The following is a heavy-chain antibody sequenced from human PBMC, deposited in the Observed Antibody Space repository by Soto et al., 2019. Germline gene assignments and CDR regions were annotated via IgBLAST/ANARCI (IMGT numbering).Heavy chain of an antibody. D-gene: IGHD6-6*01. V-gene: IGHV1-18*01. CDR3: ARGVYSSSSRTYYYYYYMDV. CDR2: ISAYNGNT. CDR1: WFPLSNYC. Sequence: GAPMEVSRKGSWFPLSNYCFRWVRQAPGPRVEWMGWISAYNGNTNYAQKLQGRVTMTTDTSTSTAYMELRSLRSDDTAVYYCARGVYSSSSRTYYYYYYMDVWGKGTTVTVSS. J-gene: IGHJ6*03.